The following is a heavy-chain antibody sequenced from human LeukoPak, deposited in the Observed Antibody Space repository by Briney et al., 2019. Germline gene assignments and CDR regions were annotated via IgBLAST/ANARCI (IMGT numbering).Heavy chain of an antibody. J-gene: IGHJ4*02. CDR2: IYHSGNT. V-gene: IGHV4-59*01. Sequence: SETLSLTCTVSGGSISSYYWSWIRQPPGKGLEWIGYIYHSGNTNYNPSLKSRVTISADTSKSQLSLKLNSVTAADTAVYYCARDRNYYDSSGYYFANWGQGTLVTVSS. CDR1: GGSISSYY. D-gene: IGHD3-22*01. CDR3: ARDRNYYDSSGYYFAN.